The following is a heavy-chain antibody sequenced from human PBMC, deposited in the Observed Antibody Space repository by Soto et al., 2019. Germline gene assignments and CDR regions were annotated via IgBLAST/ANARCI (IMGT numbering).Heavy chain of an antibody. D-gene: IGHD2-15*01. CDR2: ISYDGSNK. CDR1: GFTFSSYA. Sequence: QVQLVESGGGVVQPGRSLRLSCAASGFTFSSYAMHWVRQAPGKGLEWVAVISYDGSNKYYADSVKGRFTISRDNSKNTLYLQMNSLRAEDTAVYYCAREPVVYYYYGMDVWGQGTTVTVSS. CDR3: AREPVVYYYYGMDV. V-gene: IGHV3-30-3*01. J-gene: IGHJ6*02.